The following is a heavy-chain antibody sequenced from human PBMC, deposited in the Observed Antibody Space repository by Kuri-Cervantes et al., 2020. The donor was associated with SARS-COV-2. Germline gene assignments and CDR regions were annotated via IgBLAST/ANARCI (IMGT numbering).Heavy chain of an antibody. Sequence: SETLSLTCAVYGGSFSGYYWSWIRQPPGKGLEWIGEINHSGSTNYNPSLKSRVTISVDTSKNQFSLKLSSVTAADTAVHYCARSVAGPFDYWGQGTLVTVSS. J-gene: IGHJ4*02. D-gene: IGHD6-19*01. CDR3: ARSVAGPFDY. V-gene: IGHV4-34*01. CDR1: GGSFSGYY. CDR2: INHSGST.